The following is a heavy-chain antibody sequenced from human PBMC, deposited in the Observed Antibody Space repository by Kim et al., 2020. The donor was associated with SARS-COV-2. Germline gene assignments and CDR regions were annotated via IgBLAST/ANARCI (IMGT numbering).Heavy chain of an antibody. D-gene: IGHD5-12*01. CDR3: AREGLGGYDLDY. CDR1: GFTVSSNY. Sequence: GGSLRLSCAASGFTVSSNYMSWVRQAPGKGLEWVSVIYSGGNTDYADSVKGRFTITRDNSKNTRYLQMNSLRAEDTAAYYCAREGLGGYDLDYWGQGTLVTVSS. J-gene: IGHJ4*02. CDR2: IYSGGNT. V-gene: IGHV3-53*01.